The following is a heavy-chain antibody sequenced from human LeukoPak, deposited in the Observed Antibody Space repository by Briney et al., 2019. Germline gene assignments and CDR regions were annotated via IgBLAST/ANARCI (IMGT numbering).Heavy chain of an antibody. J-gene: IGHJ4*02. CDR2: IYYSGST. V-gene: IGHV4-59*01. CDR1: GGSISSYY. CDR3: ARALRVATIFDY. D-gene: IGHD5-12*01. Sequence: SETLSLTCTVSGGSISSYYWSWIRQPPGKGLEWIGYIYYSGSTNYNPSLKSRVTISVDTSKNQFSLKLSPVTAADTAVYYCARALRVATIFDYWGQGTLVTVSS.